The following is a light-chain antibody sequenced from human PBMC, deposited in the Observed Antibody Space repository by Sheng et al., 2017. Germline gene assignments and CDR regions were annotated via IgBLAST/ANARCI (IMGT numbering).Light chain of an antibody. CDR1: QDIDND. CDR2: DAS. V-gene: IGKV1-16*02. CDR3: QQYHRYPNT. Sequence: DIQLTQSPSSLSASVGDRITISCRASQDIDNDVAWFQQPPGKAPKSLIYDASSLLTGVSSKFSGNGSGTVFSLTIGGLQPEDLGTYYCQQYHRYPNTFGGRDQGG. J-gene: IGKJ4*01.